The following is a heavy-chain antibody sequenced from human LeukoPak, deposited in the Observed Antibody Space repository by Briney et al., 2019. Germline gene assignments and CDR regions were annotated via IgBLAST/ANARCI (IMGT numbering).Heavy chain of an antibody. D-gene: IGHD6-13*01. V-gene: IGHV3-7*01. CDR2: KKPDGSAE. CDR1: GFTFSSNW. Sequence: GGSLRLSCATSGFTFSSNWMSWVRHAPGRGLEWVANKKPDGSAEYYAASVKGWFTVSRDNAKNSLYLQMNSLRVEDTAVYYCARANNSSWHNWGQGTLVTVSS. J-gene: IGHJ4*02. CDR3: ARANNSSWHN.